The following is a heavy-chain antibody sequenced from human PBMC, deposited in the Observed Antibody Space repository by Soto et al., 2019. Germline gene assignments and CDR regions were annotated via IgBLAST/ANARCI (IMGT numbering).Heavy chain of an antibody. V-gene: IGHV4-30-4*01. D-gene: IGHD2-15*01. CDR1: GGSISSGDYY. Sequence: PSETLSLTCTVSGGSISSGDYYWSWIRQPPGKGLEWIGYIYYRGSTYYNPSLKSRVTISVDTSKNQFSLKLSSVTAADTAVYYCARVGCSGGSCYSPRGWFDPWGQGTLVTVSS. CDR3: ARVGCSGGSCYSPRGWFDP. J-gene: IGHJ5*02. CDR2: IYYRGST.